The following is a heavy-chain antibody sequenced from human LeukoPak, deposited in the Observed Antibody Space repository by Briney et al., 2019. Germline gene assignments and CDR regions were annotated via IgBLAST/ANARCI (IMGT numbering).Heavy chain of an antibody. D-gene: IGHD5-18*01. Sequence: GRSLRLSCAASGFTFSSYGMHWVRQAPGKGLEWVVVISYDGSKKYYADSVKGLFTISRDNSKNTLYLQMNSLRAEDTAVYYCAKEYSSIVAFDFWGQGTMVTVSS. CDR2: ISYDGSKK. CDR3: AKEYSSIVAFDF. V-gene: IGHV3-30*18. J-gene: IGHJ3*01. CDR1: GFTFSSYG.